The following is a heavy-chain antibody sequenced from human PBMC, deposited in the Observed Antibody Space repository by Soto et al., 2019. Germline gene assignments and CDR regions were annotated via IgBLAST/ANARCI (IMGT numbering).Heavy chain of an antibody. V-gene: IGHV1-2*02. CDR2: IIPDSGAT. J-gene: IGHJ5*02. CDR1: GYSFTAYY. D-gene: IGHD3-3*01. Sequence: QVQLLQSGTEVKKPGPSVKVSCKASGYSFTAYYIHWVRQAPGQGLEWMGWIIPDSGATKYTQKFQGRVTMTSEASIKTACLEVSRRRVDDTAVYFRARGDRIARVGVRNWLDPWGQGNLVTVSS. CDR3: ARGDRIARVGVRNWLDP.